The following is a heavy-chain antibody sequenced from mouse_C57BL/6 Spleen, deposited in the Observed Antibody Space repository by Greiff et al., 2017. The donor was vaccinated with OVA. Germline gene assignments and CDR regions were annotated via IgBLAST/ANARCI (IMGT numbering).Heavy chain of an antibody. CDR3: ARSDSLYAMDY. CDR2: INPSSGYT. J-gene: IGHJ4*01. V-gene: IGHV1-7*01. CDR1: GYTFTSYW. Sequence: VQLVESGAELAKPGASVKLSCKASGYTFTSYWMHWVKQRPGQGLEWIGYINPSSGYTKYNQKFKDKATLTADKSSSAAYMQLSSLTYEDSAVYYCARSDSLYAMDYWGQGTSVTVSS. D-gene: IGHD6-2*01.